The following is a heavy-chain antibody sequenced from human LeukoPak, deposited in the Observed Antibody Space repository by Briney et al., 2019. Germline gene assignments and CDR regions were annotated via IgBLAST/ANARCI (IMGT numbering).Heavy chain of an antibody. V-gene: IGHV3-30*04. Sequence: GGSLRLSCAASGFTFRNYAMHWARQAPGKGLEWVAVLSYDGRFKYYADSVKGRFTISRDNSKNTLYLQMNSLRAEDTAVYYCAREATLLRKQWLAYWGQGSLVTVSS. CDR3: AREATLLRKQWLAY. CDR2: LSYDGRFK. J-gene: IGHJ4*02. CDR1: GFTFRNYA. D-gene: IGHD6-19*01.